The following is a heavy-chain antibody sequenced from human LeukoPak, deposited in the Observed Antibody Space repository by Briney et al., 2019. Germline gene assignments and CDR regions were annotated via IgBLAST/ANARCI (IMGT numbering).Heavy chain of an antibody. CDR1: GFTFGSYA. J-gene: IGHJ4*02. CDR3: ARDSSMLRGPLVIYYFDF. Sequence: GGSLRLSCAASGFTFGSYAMSWVRQAPGKGLEWVSTISGGGDATYYADSVKGRFTISRDNSKNTLYLQMNSLRVEDTAVYYCARDSSMLRGPLVIYYFDFWGQGTLVTVSS. V-gene: IGHV3-23*01. D-gene: IGHD3-10*01. CDR2: ISGGGDAT.